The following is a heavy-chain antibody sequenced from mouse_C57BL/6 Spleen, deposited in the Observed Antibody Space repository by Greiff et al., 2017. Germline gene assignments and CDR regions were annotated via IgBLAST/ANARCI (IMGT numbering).Heavy chain of an antibody. J-gene: IGHJ3*01. Sequence: VQLQQSGAELVRPGTSVKVSCKASGYAFTNYLIEWVKQRPGQGLEWIGVINPGSGGTNYNEKFKGKATLTADKSSSTAYMQLSSLTSEDSAVYFCARRVGSSLAWSAYWGQGTPVTVSA. CDR2: INPGSGGT. CDR1: GYAFTNYL. V-gene: IGHV1-54*01. CDR3: ARRVGSSLAWSAY. D-gene: IGHD1-1*01.